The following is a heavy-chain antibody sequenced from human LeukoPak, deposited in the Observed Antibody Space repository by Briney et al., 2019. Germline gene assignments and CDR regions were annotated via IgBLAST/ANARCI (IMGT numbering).Heavy chain of an antibody. J-gene: IGHJ4*02. V-gene: IGHV4-34*01. CDR3: ARRRLRYFDWLSDHFDY. CDR1: GGSFSGYY. D-gene: IGHD3-9*01. CDR2: INHSGST. Sequence: PSGTLSLTCAVYGGSFSGYYWSWIRQPPGKGLEWIGEINHSGSTNYNPSLKSRVTISVDTSKNQFSLKLSSVTAADTAVYYCARRRLRYFDWLSDHFDYWGQGTLVTVSS.